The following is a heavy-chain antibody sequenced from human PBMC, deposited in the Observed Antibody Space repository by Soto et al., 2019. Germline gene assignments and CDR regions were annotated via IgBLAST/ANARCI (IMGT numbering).Heavy chain of an antibody. CDR2: ISWNSGSI. D-gene: IGHD2-15*01. V-gene: IGHV3-9*01. CDR1: GFTFDDYV. CDR3: AKDLSAGYCSGGSCMDAFDI. Sequence: GGSLRLSCAASGFTFDDYVMHWVRQAPGKGLEWVSGISWNSGSIGYADSVKGRFTISRDNAKNSLYLQMNSLRAEDTALYYCAKDLSAGYCSGGSCMDAFDIWGQGTMVTVSS. J-gene: IGHJ3*02.